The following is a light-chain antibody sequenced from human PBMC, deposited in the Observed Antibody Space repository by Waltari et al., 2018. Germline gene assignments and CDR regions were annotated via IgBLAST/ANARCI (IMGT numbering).Light chain of an antibody. V-gene: IGKV3-20*01. CDR3: QHYVRLPAT. CDR1: QSVGRS. CDR2: GAS. J-gene: IGKJ1*01. Sequence: IVLTQSPGTLSLSPGERATLSCRASQSVGRSLAWYQQKPGQAPRLVIDGASSRAPGIPYRFSGSGSGTDFSLTISRLEPEDFAVYYCQHYVRLPATFGQGTKVEIK.